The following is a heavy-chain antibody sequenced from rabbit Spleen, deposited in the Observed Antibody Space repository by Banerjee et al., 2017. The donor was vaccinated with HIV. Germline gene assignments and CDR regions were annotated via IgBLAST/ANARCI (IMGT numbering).Heavy chain of an antibody. CDR1: GFSFSSSYD. Sequence: QSLEESGGDLVKPGASLTLTCTASGFSFSSSYDMCWVRQAPGKGLEWIACIDGGSSGSTYYASWAKGRFTISKTSSTTVTLQMTSLTAADTATYFCARDLASVVGWNFYLWGQGTLVTVS. CDR2: IDGGSSGST. J-gene: IGHJ4*01. D-gene: IGHD3-1*01. V-gene: IGHV1S40*01. CDR3: ARDLASVVGWNFYL.